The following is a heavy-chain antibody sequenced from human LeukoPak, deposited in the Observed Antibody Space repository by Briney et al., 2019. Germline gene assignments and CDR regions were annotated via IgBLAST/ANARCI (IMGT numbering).Heavy chain of an antibody. CDR3: AKDGYSSSWLFDY. V-gene: IGHV3-23*01. D-gene: IGHD6-13*01. Sequence: GGSLRLSCAASGFTFSSYGMSWVRQAPGKGLEWVSAISGSGGSTYYADSVKGRFTISRDNSKNTLYLQMNSLRAEDTAVYYCAKDGYSSSWLFDYWGQGTLVTVSS. J-gene: IGHJ4*02. CDR1: GFTFSSYG. CDR2: ISGSGGST.